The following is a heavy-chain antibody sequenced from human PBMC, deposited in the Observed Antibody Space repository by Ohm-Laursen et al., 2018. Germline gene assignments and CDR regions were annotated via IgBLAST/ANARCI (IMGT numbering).Heavy chain of an antibody. V-gene: IGHV4-59*01. D-gene: IGHD2-8*02. CDR1: GGSISAYY. Sequence: GTLSLTCTVSGGSISAYYWSWIRQPPGKGLEWIGYMHSSGTTTYNPSLKSRVTTSIDTSKNQLSLQLRSVTAADTALYYCARVRTSLGYCSGGNCYFDSWGRGVLVTVSS. CDR3: ARVRTSLGYCSGGNCYFDS. CDR2: MHSSGTT. J-gene: IGHJ4*02.